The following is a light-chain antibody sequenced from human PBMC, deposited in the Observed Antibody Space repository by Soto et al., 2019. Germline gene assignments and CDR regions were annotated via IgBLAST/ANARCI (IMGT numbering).Light chain of an antibody. J-gene: IGKJ3*01. Sequence: EIVMTQSPATLSVSPGERATLSCRASQSVSSNLAWYQQKPGQAPRLLIYGSSTRATGIPARFSGSGSGTEFTLTISSLQSEYFAVYYCQQYNNWPPFTCGPGTKVDIK. CDR3: QQYNNWPPFT. V-gene: IGKV3-15*01. CDR2: GSS. CDR1: QSVSSN.